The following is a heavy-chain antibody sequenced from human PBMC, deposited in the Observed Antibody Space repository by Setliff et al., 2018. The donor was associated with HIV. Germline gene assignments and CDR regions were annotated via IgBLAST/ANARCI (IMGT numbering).Heavy chain of an antibody. V-gene: IGHV3-21*01. D-gene: IGHD3-10*01. CDR1: GFTFSSYT. J-gene: IGHJ5*02. CDR3: VYGSGTQGVWFDP. Sequence: LRLSCAASGFTFSSYTMNWVRQAPGKGLEWVSSISSSSYYIYYADSVKGRFTISRDNAKNSLFLQMNSLRAEDTAVYYCVYGSGTQGVWFDPWGQGTLVTVSS. CDR2: ISSSSYYI.